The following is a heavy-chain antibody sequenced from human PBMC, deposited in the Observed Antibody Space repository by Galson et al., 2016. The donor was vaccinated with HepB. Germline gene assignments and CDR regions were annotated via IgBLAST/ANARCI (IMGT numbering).Heavy chain of an antibody. CDR3: ARSRGYFCGGGSCFPDY. D-gene: IGHD2-15*01. J-gene: IGHJ4*02. CDR2: IWYDGSSK. V-gene: IGHV3-33*08. CDR1: GFTFSSYA. Sequence: SLRLSCAASGFTFSSYAMHWVRQAPGKGLEWVAGIWYDGSSKNYADSVKGRFTISRDSSKNTVYLQMSSLRPEVTAVYYCARSRGYFCGGGSCFPDYWGQGTLVTVSS.